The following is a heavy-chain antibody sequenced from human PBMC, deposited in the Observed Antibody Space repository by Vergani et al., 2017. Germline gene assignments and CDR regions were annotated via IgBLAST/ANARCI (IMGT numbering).Heavy chain of an antibody. Sequence: QVQLQQWGAGLLKPSETLSLTCAVYGGSFSGYYWSWIRQPPGKGLEWIGEINHSGSTNYHPSLKSRVTISVDTSKNQFSLKLSSVTAADTAVYYCAIQSYYYDSSGLRRWGQGTLVTVSS. CDR2: INHSGST. D-gene: IGHD3-22*01. CDR3: AIQSYYYDSSGLRR. J-gene: IGHJ4*02. CDR1: GGSFSGYY. V-gene: IGHV4-34*02.